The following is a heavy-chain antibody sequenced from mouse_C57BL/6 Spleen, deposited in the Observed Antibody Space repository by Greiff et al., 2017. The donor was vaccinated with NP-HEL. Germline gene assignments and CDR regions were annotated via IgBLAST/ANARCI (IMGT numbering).Heavy chain of an antibody. CDR3: ARKLEVYAMDY. J-gene: IGHJ4*01. V-gene: IGHV3-6*01. CDR1: GYSITSGYY. CDR2: ISYDGSN. D-gene: IGHD1-3*01. Sequence: EVQLVESGPGLVKPSQSLSLTCSVTGYSITSGYYWNWIRQFPGNKLEWMGYISYDGSNNCNPSLKNRISITRDTSKNQFFLKLNSVTTEDTATYYCARKLEVYAMDYWGQGTSVTVSS.